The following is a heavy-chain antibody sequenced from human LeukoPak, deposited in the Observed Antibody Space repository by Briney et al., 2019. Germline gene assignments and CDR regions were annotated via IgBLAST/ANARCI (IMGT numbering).Heavy chain of an antibody. CDR2: ILSDGNNK. D-gene: IGHD5-12*01. Sequence: GGSLRLSCAASGFTFSSYAMHWVRQAPSKGLEWVAIILSDGNNKYYADSVKGRFTISRDNSRNTLYLQMNSLRAEDTAVYYRAREDSGYVFDYWGQGTLVTVSS. J-gene: IGHJ4*02. CDR1: GFTFSSYA. V-gene: IGHV3-30-3*01. CDR3: AREDSGYVFDY.